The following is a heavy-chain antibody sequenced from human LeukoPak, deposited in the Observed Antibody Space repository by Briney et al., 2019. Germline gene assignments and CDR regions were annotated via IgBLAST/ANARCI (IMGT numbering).Heavy chain of an antibody. J-gene: IGHJ5*02. D-gene: IGHD3-9*01. CDR3: ARDKGVLRYFDWFRTEGANWFDP. V-gene: IGHV1-2*02. CDR1: GYTLTGYY. Sequence: GASVKVSCKASGYTLTGYYMHWVRQAPGQGLEWMGWINPNSGGTNYAQKFQGRVTMTRDTSISTAYMELSRLRSDDTAVYYCARDKGVLRYFDWFRTEGANWFDPWGQGTLVTVSS. CDR2: INPNSGGT.